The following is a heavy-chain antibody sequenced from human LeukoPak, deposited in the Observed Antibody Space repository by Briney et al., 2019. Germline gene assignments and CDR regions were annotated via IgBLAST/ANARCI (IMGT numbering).Heavy chain of an antibody. CDR1: GFTFSNVA. CDR2: IRESGERT. Sequence: GGSLRLSCGASGFTFSNVAMTWVRQAPGKGLEWVSSIRESGERTYYADSVKGRFTISRDNSKNTLYLQMNSLRAEDTAVYYCATQWERYSPPSDYWGQGTLVTVSS. D-gene: IGHD1-26*01. CDR3: ATQWERYSPPSDY. V-gene: IGHV3-23*01. J-gene: IGHJ4*02.